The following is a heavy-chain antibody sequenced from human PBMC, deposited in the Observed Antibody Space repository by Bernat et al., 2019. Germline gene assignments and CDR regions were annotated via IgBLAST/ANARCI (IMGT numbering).Heavy chain of an antibody. Sequence: QVTLRESGPALVKPTQTLTLTCTFSGFSLSTSGMCVSWIRQPPGKALEWLALIDWDDDKYYSTSLKTRLTISKDTSKNQVVLTMTNMDPVDTATYYCARTSGSYHHDTSFDYWGQGTLVTVSS. J-gene: IGHJ4*02. D-gene: IGHD1-26*01. CDR3: ARTSGSYHHDTSFDY. V-gene: IGHV2-70*01. CDR1: GFSLSTSGMC. CDR2: IDWDDDK.